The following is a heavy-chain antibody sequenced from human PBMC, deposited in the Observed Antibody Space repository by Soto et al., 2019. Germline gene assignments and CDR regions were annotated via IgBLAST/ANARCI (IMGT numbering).Heavy chain of an antibody. V-gene: IGHV3-30*04. Sequence: QVQLVESGGGVVQHGRSLRLSCVASGFTSSSYVMHWVRQAPGTGQERVAVISYDGRNKHYAYSVQGRLTIPRDNSKNTLDLRMNRLRGEDTAVYSCARGDPYYGMAVWGQGTMVTFAS. J-gene: IGHJ6*02. CDR2: ISYDGRNK. CDR3: ARGDPYYGMAV. CDR1: GFTSSSYV.